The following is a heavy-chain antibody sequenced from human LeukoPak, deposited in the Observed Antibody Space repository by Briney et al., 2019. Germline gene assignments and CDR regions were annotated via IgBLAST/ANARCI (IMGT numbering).Heavy chain of an antibody. CDR3: AKAYDLWSGYPLFDF. D-gene: IGHD3-3*01. J-gene: IGHJ4*02. V-gene: IGHV3-23*01. CDR1: GFSFYSYV. CDR2: ISDSGGST. Sequence: PGGSLRLSCAASGFSFYSYVMSWVRQAPGKGLEWVSGISDSGGSTYYADSVKGRFTLSRDNSKNMLYLQMNSLRAADSAVYYCAKAYDLWSGYPLFDFWGQGTLVTVSS.